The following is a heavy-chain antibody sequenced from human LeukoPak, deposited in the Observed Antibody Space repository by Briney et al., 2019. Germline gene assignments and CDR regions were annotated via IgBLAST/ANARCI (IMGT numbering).Heavy chain of an antibody. J-gene: IGHJ4*02. D-gene: IGHD1-26*01. CDR3: ARDLRGSYIPYFDY. CDR1: GHSISSAYY. Sequence: PSETLSLTCSVSGHSISSAYYWGWIRQPPGQGLEWIGSIYHSGNTYYNPSLKSRVTISVDTSKNRFSLRLSSVTAADTAVYYCARDLRGSYIPYFDYWGQGVLVTVSS. CDR2: IYHSGNT. V-gene: IGHV4-38-2*02.